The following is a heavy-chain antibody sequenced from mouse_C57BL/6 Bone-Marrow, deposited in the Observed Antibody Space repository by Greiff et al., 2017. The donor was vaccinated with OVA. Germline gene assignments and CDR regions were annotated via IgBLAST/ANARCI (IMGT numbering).Heavy chain of an antibody. D-gene: IGHD1-1*01. J-gene: IGHJ1*03. V-gene: IGHV1-19*01. CDR2: INPYNGGT. CDR3: AKPPDYGSSYVQYVDV. CDR1: GYTFTDYY. Sequence: VQLQQSGPVLVKPGASVKMSCKASGYTFTDYYMNWVKQSHGKSLEWIGVINPYNGGTSYNQKFKGKATLTVDKSSSTAYMELNSLTSEDSAVYYCAKPPDYGSSYVQYVDVWGTGTTVTVSS.